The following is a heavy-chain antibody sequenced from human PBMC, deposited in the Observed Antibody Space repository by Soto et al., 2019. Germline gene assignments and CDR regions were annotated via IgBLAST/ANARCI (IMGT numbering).Heavy chain of an antibody. J-gene: IGHJ6*02. V-gene: IGHV3-23*01. D-gene: IGHD3-3*01. CDR2: ISDSGDNT. CDR3: AKETRIVILGVIIPQDDFHNCMDV. Sequence: EVQLLESGGKLVQPGGSLRLSCAASGFAFNSYAMSWVRQAPGQGLEWVSGISDSGDNTYYADSVKGRFTVSRDNSKNTLYLQLNSLRADDTAIYYCAKETRIVILGVIIPQDDFHNCMDVWGQGTTVTVS. CDR1: GFAFNSYA.